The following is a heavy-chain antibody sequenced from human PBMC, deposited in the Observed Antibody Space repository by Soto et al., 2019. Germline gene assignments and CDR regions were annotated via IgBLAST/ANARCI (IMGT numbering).Heavy chain of an antibody. J-gene: IGHJ4*02. CDR3: ARESEDLTSNFDY. CDR2: ISSTTNYL. V-gene: IGHV3-21*06. CDR1: GFTFPRYS. Sequence: GGSLRLSSAASGFTFPRYSMNWVRQAPGKGLEWVSSISSTTNYLYYGDSMKGRFTIYRDNAKNSLYLEMNSLRAEETAVYYCARESEDLTSNFDYWGQGTLVTVSS.